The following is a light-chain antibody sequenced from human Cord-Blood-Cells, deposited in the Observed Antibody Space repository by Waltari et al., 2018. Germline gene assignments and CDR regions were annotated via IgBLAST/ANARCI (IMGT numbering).Light chain of an antibody. Sequence: DIQLTQSPSFLSASVGDRVTIPCRASQGISSYLALYQKKPGKVTKHLIYAAFTVQSGVPSRFSGSGSGTEFTLTISSLQSEDFATYYCQQLNSYPLTFGGGTKVEIK. V-gene: IGKV1-9*01. CDR1: QGISSY. CDR2: AAF. J-gene: IGKJ4*01. CDR3: QQLNSYPLT.